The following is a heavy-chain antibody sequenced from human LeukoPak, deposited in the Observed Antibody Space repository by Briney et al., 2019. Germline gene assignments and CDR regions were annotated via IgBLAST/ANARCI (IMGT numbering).Heavy chain of an antibody. J-gene: IGHJ6*02. CDR1: GGTFSSYA. Sequence: ASVKVSFKASGGTFSSYAISWVRQAPGQGLEWMGIINPSGGSTSYAQKFQGRVTMTRDTSTSTVYMEPSSLRSEDTAVYYCARENYYYYGMDVWGQGTTVTVSS. V-gene: IGHV1-46*01. CDR2: INPSGGST. CDR3: ARENYYYYGMDV.